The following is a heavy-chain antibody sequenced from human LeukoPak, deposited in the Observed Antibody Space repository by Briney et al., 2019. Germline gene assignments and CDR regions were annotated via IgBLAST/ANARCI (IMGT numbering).Heavy chain of an antibody. CDR3: AREFWILPAAVNWFDP. CDR1: GYTFTGYY. V-gene: IGHV1-2*02. Sequence: ASVKVSCKASGYTFTGYYMHRVRQAPGQGLEWMGWINPNSGGTNYAQKFQGRVTMTRDTSISTAYMELSRLRSDDTAVYYCAREFWILPAAVNWFDPWGQGTLVTVSS. D-gene: IGHD2-2*01. J-gene: IGHJ5*02. CDR2: INPNSGGT.